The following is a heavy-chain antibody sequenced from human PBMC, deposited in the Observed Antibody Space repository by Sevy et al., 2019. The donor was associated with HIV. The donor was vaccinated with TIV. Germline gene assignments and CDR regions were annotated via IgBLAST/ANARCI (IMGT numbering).Heavy chain of an antibody. Sequence: GGCLRLSCTASGFTFSDYYMNWIRQTPGKGPEWISYIDTRGGTMEYADSVKGRFTISRDNAKNSLYLQLDSLRAEDTAVYYCARDTRFVSHRGHGGPFDYWGQGALVTVSS. CDR2: IDTRGGTM. CDR1: GFTFSDYY. J-gene: IGHJ4*02. CDR3: ARDTRFVSHRGHGGPFDY. V-gene: IGHV3-11*01. D-gene: IGHD3-10*01.